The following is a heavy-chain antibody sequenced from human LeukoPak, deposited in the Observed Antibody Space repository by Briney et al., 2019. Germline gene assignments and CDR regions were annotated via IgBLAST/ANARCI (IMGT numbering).Heavy chain of an antibody. J-gene: IGHJ4*02. CDR2: IYYSGST. D-gene: IGHD3-22*01. CDR3: ARSTWLLDK. V-gene: IGHV4-59*01. CDR1: GGSISPYY. Sequence: PSETLSLTCTVSGGSISPYYWSWIRQLPGKGLEWIGYIYYSGSTNYNPSLKSRVTISLDTSKNQFSLKLSSVTAADTAVYYCARSTWLLDKWGQGTLVTVSS.